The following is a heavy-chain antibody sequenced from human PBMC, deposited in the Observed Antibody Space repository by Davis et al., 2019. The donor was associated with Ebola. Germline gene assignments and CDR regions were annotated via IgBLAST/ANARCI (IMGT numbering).Heavy chain of an antibody. CDR3: ARVGDIQGVY. Sequence: PSETLSLTCAVSGGAVSSGGYFWAWIRQPPGKGLEWVGYIYSSGDIHLSPSLKSRVSMFRDTSKNQFSVALTSVTAADTAVYYCARVGDIQGVYWGQGILVTVSS. CDR2: IYSSGDI. D-gene: IGHD2-15*01. V-gene: IGHV4-61*08. CDR1: GGAVSSGGYF. J-gene: IGHJ4*02.